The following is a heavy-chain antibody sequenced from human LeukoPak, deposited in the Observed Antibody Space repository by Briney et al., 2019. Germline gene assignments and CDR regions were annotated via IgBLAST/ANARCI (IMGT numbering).Heavy chain of an antibody. CDR1: GFTFSSYW. Sequence: GGSLRLSCAASGFTFSSYWMHWVRQAPGKGPLWVSHINGDGSTTNYADSVKGRFTISRDNAKNTLYLQMNSLRAEDTAVYYCAEAASVRGASYWGQGILVTVSS. CDR2: INGDGSTT. V-gene: IGHV3-74*01. J-gene: IGHJ4*02. CDR3: AEAASVRGASY. D-gene: IGHD3-10*01.